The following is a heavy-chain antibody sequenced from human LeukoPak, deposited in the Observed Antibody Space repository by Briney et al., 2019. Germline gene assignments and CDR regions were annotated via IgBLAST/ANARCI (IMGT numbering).Heavy chain of an antibody. J-gene: IGHJ3*02. D-gene: IGHD2-2*01. CDR3: AREGLLVPAAMNDAFDI. Sequence: GRSLRLSCVVSGFIFRNYGMSWVRQAPGKGLEWVSSISGSGGSTQYADSVQGRFAISRDNSKNTLYLQMNSLRAEDTAVYYCAREGLLVPAAMNDAFDIWGQGTMVTVSS. CDR1: GFIFRNYG. CDR2: ISGSGGST. V-gene: IGHV3-23*01.